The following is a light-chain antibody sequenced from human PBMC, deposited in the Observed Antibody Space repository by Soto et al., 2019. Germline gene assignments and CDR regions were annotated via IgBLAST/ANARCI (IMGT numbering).Light chain of an antibody. V-gene: IGLV1-40*01. CDR1: SSNIEAGYD. J-gene: IGLJ2*01. Sequence: QSVLTQPPSVYGDPGQRVTISCTGSSSNIEAGYDVHWYQQLPGTAPKQIIYGNNNRPSGVPDRFSGSKSGTSASLAITGLQADDEADYYCQTYDSSRSGHVVFGGGTKLTVL. CDR2: GNN. CDR3: QTYDSSRSGHVV.